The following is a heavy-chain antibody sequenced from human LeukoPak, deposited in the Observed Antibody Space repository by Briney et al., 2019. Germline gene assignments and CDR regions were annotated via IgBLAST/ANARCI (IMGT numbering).Heavy chain of an antibody. CDR1: GGSFSGYY. V-gene: IGHV4-34*01. Sequence: PSETLSLTCAVYGGSFSGYYWSWIRQPPGRGLEWIGEINHSGSTTYNPHLKSRVTISVDTSKNQFSLKLSSVTAADTAVYYCAKAIPAGSGSYYLDYWGQGTLVTVSS. D-gene: IGHD3-10*01. CDR2: INHSGST. J-gene: IGHJ4*02. CDR3: AKAIPAGSGSYYLDY.